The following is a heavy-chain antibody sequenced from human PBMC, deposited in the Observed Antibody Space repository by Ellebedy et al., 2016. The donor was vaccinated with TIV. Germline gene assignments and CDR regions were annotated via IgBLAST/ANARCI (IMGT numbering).Heavy chain of an antibody. CDR3: RQGHYADY. J-gene: IGHJ4*02. V-gene: IGHV3-23*01. CDR2: ISAGSDTT. Sequence: GGSLRLXXAASGFSFNTFFMSWVRHSPWRGLEWVSTISAGSDTTRFADSAKGRFTISRDNSKNTVYLRMNDLRAEDTAVYYCRQGHYADYWGQGTLVTVSS. CDR1: GFSFNTFF.